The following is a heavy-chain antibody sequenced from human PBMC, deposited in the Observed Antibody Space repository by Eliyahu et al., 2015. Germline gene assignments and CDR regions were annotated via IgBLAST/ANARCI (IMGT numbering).Heavy chain of an antibody. J-gene: IGHJ3*02. Sequence: QVQLVQSGAEVKKPGSSVKVSCKASGGTFSSYAISWVRQAPGQGLEWMGRIIPILGIANYAQKFQGRVTITADKSTSTAYMELSSLRSEDTAVYYCARDWEPMDAFDIWGQGTMVTVSS. D-gene: IGHD1-14*01. CDR3: ARDWEPMDAFDI. V-gene: IGHV1-69*09. CDR1: GGTFSSYA. CDR2: IIPILGIA.